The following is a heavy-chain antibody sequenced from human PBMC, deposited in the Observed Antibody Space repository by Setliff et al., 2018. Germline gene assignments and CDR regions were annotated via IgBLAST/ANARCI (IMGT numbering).Heavy chain of an antibody. V-gene: IGHV4-38-2*02. J-gene: IGHJ4*02. CDR2: IGHTGSI. Sequence: PSETLSLTCTVSGYSISSGYIWGWIRQPPGKGLEWVGNIGHTGSINYNPSLKSRVTISVDTSKNQFSLKLSSVTAADTAVYYCARGRGGYSYGYFHYWGQGTLVTVSS. CDR3: ARGRGGYSYGYFHY. D-gene: IGHD5-18*01. CDR1: GYSISSGYI.